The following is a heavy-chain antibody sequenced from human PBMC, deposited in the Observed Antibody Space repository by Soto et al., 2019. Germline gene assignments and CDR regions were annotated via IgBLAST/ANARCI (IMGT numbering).Heavy chain of an antibody. CDR2: ISYDGSNK. CDR3: AKDHRLLWFGEVLDY. J-gene: IGHJ4*02. D-gene: IGHD3-10*01. Sequence: SGRALRLSCAASGFTFSSYGMHWVRQAPGKGLEWVAVISYDGSNKYYADSVKGRFTISRDNSKNTLYLQMNSLRAEDTAVYYCAKDHRLLWFGEVLDYCGQGTLVTVSS. CDR1: GFTFSSYG. V-gene: IGHV3-30*18.